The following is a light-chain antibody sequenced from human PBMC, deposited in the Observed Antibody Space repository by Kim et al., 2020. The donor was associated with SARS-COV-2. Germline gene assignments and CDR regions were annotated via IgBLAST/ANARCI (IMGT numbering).Light chain of an antibody. V-gene: IGKV1-33*01. Sequence: DIQMTQSPSSLSASVGDRGTITCQASQDIRNYLNWYQQKPGKAPKLLIYDASSLQTGVPSRFSGSGFGTHFNFTISSLQPEDIATYYCQQYDNLPLTFGGGTKVEIK. J-gene: IGKJ4*01. CDR3: QQYDNLPLT. CDR1: QDIRNY. CDR2: DAS.